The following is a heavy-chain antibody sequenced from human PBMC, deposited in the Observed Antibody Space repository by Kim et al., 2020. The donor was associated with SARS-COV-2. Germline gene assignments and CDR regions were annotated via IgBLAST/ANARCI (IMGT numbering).Heavy chain of an antibody. J-gene: IGHJ5*02. CDR1: GGSISSGDYY. CDR3: ARALLLTGYYGNWFDP. D-gene: IGHD3-9*01. CDR2: IYYSGST. Sequence: SETLSLTCTVSGGSISSGDYYWSWIRQPPGKGLEWIGYIYYSGSTYYNPSLKSRVTISVDTSKNQFSLKLSSVTAADTAVYYCARALLLTGYYGNWFDPWGQGTLVTVSS. V-gene: IGHV4-30-4*01.